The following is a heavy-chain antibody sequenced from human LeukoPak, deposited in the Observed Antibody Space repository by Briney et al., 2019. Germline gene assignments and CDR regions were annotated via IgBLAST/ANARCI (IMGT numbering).Heavy chain of an antibody. CDR2: IYSGGST. V-gene: IGHV3-53*01. D-gene: IGHD3-9*01. Sequence: HPGGSLRLSCAASGFTVSSNYMSWVRQAPGKGLEWVSVIYSGGSTYYADSVKGRFTISRDNSKNTLYLQMNSLRAEDTAVYYCARTYYDILTGYNPYFDYWGQGTLVTVSS. CDR3: ARTYYDILTGYNPYFDY. J-gene: IGHJ4*02. CDR1: GFTVSSNY.